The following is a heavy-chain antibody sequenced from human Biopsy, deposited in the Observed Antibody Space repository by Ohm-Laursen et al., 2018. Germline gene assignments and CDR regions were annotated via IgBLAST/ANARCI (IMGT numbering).Heavy chain of an antibody. J-gene: IGHJ4*02. V-gene: IGHV3-33*01. CDR1: GFIFKSYG. Sequence: SLRLSCAASGFIFKSYGMHWVRQAPGTGLEWVALIWYDGSDQYYADSVKGRFTISRDNSKNTVYLQMNSLRAEDTAVYYCARDRREHYQFDHWGQGTRVTVSS. D-gene: IGHD1-26*01. CDR2: IWYDGSDQ. CDR3: ARDRREHYQFDH.